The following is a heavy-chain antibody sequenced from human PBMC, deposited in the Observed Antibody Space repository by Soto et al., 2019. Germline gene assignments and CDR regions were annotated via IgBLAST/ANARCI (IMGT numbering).Heavy chain of an antibody. CDR2: IYYSGST. CDR3: ARDKGYDFWSGHQGSPNYYGMDV. D-gene: IGHD3-3*01. V-gene: IGHV4-59*01. CDR1: GGSISSYY. Sequence: KPSETLSLTCTVSGGSISSYYWSWIRQPPGKGLEWIGYIYYSGSTNYNPSLKSRVTISVDTSKNQFSLKLSSVTAADTAVYYCARDKGYDFWSGHQGSPNYYGMDVWGQGTTVTVSS. J-gene: IGHJ6*02.